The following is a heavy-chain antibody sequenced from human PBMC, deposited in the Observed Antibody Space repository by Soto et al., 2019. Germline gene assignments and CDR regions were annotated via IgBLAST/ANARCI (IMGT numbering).Heavy chain of an antibody. CDR3: AKMVGSGWFADY. Sequence: VAVISYDGSNKYYADSVKGRFTISRDNSKNTLYLQMNSLRAEDTAVYYCAKMVGSGWFADYWGQGTLVTVSS. D-gene: IGHD6-19*01. J-gene: IGHJ4*02. CDR2: ISYDGSNK. V-gene: IGHV3-30*18.